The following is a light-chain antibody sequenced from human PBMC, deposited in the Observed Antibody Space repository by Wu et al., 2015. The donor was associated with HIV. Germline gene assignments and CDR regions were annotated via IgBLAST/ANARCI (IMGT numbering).Light chain of an antibody. V-gene: IGKV3-20*01. CDR1: QSVSSNY. J-gene: IGKJ4*01. CDR2: GAS. CDR3: QQYGRSPLT. Sequence: EIVLTQSPGTLSLSPGERATLSCRASQSVSSNYLAWYQQKPGQAPRLLIYGASSRATGIPDRFSGSGSGTDFTLTISRLGPEDFAVYYCQQYGRSPLTFGGGTKVEIK.